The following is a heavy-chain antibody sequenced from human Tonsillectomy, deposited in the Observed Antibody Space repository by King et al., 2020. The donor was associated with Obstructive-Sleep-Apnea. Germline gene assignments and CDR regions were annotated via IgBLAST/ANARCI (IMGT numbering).Heavy chain of an antibody. Sequence: VQLVQSGGGVVQPGGSLRLSCAASGLTFRSYGMHWVRQAPGKGLGWVAFIRNDGSNKYYADSVKGRFTNSRDNSKNTLYLEMNSLRAEDTAGYYCAGDPVHYGSETLLIPYGLDVWGQGTTVTVSS. CDR1: GLTFRSYG. J-gene: IGHJ6*02. D-gene: IGHD3-10*01. CDR3: AGDPVHYGSETLLIPYGLDV. V-gene: IGHV3-30*02. CDR2: IRNDGSNK.